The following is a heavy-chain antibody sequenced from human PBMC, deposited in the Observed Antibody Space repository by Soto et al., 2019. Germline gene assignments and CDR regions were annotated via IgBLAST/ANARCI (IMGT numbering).Heavy chain of an antibody. CDR1: VFTVGDYA. V-gene: IGHV3-49*03. Sequence: GGSLRLSCTASVFTVGDYAMSWFRQAPGKGLEWVGFIRSKAYGVTTEYAASVKGRFTISRDDSKSIAYLQMNSLKTEDTAVYYCTRGLRYFDWLLPPDYWGQGTLVTVSS. D-gene: IGHD3-9*01. CDR3: TRGLRYFDWLLPPDY. J-gene: IGHJ4*02. CDR2: IRSKAYGVTT.